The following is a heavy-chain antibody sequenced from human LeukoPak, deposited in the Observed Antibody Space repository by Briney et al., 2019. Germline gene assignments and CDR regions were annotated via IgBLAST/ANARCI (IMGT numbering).Heavy chain of an antibody. D-gene: IGHD2-2*02. V-gene: IGHV1-2*02. CDR3: AREPIVLVPAAIFNWFDP. Sequence: GASVKVSCKASGYTFTGYYRHWVRQAPGQGPEWMGRINPDSGGTNYAQKFQGRVTMSRDTSISTAYMEVSRLRSDDTAVYYCAREPIVLVPAAIFNWFDPWGQGTLVTVSS. J-gene: IGHJ5*02. CDR1: GYTFTGYY. CDR2: INPDSGGT.